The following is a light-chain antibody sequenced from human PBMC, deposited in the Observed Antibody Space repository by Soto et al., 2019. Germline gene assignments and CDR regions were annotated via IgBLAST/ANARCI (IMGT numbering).Light chain of an antibody. CDR2: DVS. CDR1: SGDVGGYNY. Sequence: QSALTQPRSVCGSPGQSVTISCTGTSGDVGGYNYVSWYQQDPGKALKLMIYDVSKPPSGVPDRFSGSESGNTASLTISGRESEDEADYSCCSYAGRSVVFGGGTKLTVL. CDR3: CSYAGRSVV. J-gene: IGLJ2*01. V-gene: IGLV2-11*01.